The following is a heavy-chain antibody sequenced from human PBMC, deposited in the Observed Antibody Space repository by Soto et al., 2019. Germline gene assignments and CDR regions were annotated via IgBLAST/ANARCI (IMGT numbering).Heavy chain of an antibody. CDR1: GGAVSSGTYY. Sequence: SETLSLTCTVSGGAVSSGTYYWSWIRQPPGKGLEGIGHIYFTGSTNYNPSLKSRVTMSLDTSRNQFSLKLSSVTAADTAVYYCTRGPPRVQWFDPWGLGTLVTVSS. J-gene: IGHJ5*02. V-gene: IGHV4-61*01. CDR3: TRGPPRVQWFDP. CDR2: IYFTGST.